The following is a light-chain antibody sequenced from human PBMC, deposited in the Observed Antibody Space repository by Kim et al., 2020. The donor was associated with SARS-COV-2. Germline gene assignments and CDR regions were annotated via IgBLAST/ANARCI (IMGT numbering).Light chain of an antibody. J-gene: IGKJ4*01. Sequence: SASTVYRVTITGRASQDIISYLAWYQQKPGKAPKLLIYAASTLQDGVPSRFSGSGSGTDFTLTISCLQSEDFATYYCQHYYTYPLTFGGGTEVEI. V-gene: IGKV1-8*01. CDR2: AAS. CDR1: QDIISY. CDR3: QHYYTYPLT.